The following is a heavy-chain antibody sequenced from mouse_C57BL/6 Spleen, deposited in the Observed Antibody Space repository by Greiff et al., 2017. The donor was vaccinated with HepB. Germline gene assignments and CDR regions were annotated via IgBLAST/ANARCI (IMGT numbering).Heavy chain of an antibody. CDR1: GYTFTDYN. J-gene: IGHJ4*01. Sequence: EVQGVESGPELVKPGASVKMSCKASGYTFTDYNMHWVKQSHGKSLEWIGYINPNNGGTSYNQKFKGKATLTVNKSSSTAYMELRSLTSEDSAVYYCASGGYGSSYDYAMDYWGQGASVTVSS. V-gene: IGHV1-22*01. D-gene: IGHD1-1*01. CDR3: ASGGYGSSYDYAMDY. CDR2: INPNNGGT.